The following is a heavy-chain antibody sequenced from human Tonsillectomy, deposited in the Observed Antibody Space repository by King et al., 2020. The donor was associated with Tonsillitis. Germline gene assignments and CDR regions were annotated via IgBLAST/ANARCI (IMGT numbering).Heavy chain of an antibody. CDR2: ISYDGSNK. Sequence: VQLVESGGGVVQPGRSLRLSCAASGFTFSSYVMHWVRQAPGKGLEWVAVISYDGSNKYYADSVKGRFTISRDNSKNTLYVQMNSLRAEDTAVYYCARENSNYEVIDYWGQGTLVTVSS. CDR3: ARENSNYEVIDY. D-gene: IGHD3-3*01. CDR1: GFTFSSYV. J-gene: IGHJ4*02. V-gene: IGHV3-30-3*01.